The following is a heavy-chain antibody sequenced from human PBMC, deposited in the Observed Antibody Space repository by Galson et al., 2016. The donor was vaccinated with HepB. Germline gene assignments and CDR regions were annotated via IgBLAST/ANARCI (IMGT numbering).Heavy chain of an antibody. CDR2: ISGYNGDT. CDR1: GYTFTSYG. Sequence: SVKVSCKASGYTFTSYGISWARQAPGQGLEWMGWISGYNGDTDYALKVQGRVTMTTDTSTSTAYMELRSLRSDDTAVYYCARDPRDGYNYVDYWGQGTLVTVSS. D-gene: IGHD5-24*01. CDR3: ARDPRDGYNYVDY. J-gene: IGHJ4*02. V-gene: IGHV1-18*01.